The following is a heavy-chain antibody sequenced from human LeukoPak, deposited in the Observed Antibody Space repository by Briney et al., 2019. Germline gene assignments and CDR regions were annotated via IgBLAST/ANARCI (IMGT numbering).Heavy chain of an antibody. Sequence: SETLTLTCTVSGGCISSGGYYWSWIRQHPGKGLEWIGYIYYSGSTYYNPSLKSRVTISVDTSKNQFSLKLSFVTAADTAVYYCARVRAAAAGLVDYWGQGTLVTVSS. V-gene: IGHV4-31*03. D-gene: IGHD6-13*01. CDR1: GGCISSGGYY. CDR2: IYYSGST. CDR3: ARVRAAAAGLVDY. J-gene: IGHJ4*02.